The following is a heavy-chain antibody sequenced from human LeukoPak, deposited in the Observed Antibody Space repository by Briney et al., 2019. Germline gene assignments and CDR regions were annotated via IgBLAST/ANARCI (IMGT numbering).Heavy chain of an antibody. Sequence: SQTLSLTCTVSGGSTGGAGYYWSWIRQHPGKGLEWIAYINYSGNTYHNPSLKSRVTISVDTSRNQFSQKLNSVTAADTAIYYCASMSGYYSKFDYWGQGTLVTVSS. CDR3: ASMSGYYSKFDY. CDR1: GGSTGGAGYY. CDR2: INYSGNT. D-gene: IGHD3-22*01. V-gene: IGHV4-31*03. J-gene: IGHJ4*02.